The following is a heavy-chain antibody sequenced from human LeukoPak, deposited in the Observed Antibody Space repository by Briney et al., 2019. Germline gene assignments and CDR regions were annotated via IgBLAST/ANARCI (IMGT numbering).Heavy chain of an antibody. CDR1: GGTFSSYA. J-gene: IGHJ6*02. D-gene: IGHD6-19*01. Sequence: RASVKVSCKASGGTFSSYAISWVRQAPGQGLEWMGRIIPILGIANYAQKFQGRVTITADKSTSTAYMELSSLRSEDTAVYYCARDLSKAGAGPHVYYYYGMDVWGQGTTVTVSS. CDR3: ARDLSKAGAGPHVYYYYGMDV. CDR2: IIPILGIA. V-gene: IGHV1-69*04.